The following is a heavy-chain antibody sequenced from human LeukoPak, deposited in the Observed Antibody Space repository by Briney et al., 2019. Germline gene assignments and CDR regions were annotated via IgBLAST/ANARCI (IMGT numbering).Heavy chain of an antibody. CDR1: GYSFTSYW. V-gene: IGHV5-51*01. Sequence: GESLKISCKGSGYSFTSYWIGWVRQMPGKGLEWMGIIYPGDSDTSYSPSFQGQVTISADKSISTAYLQWSSLKASDTAMYYCARPNYYDSSGYYYFDYWGQGTLVTVSS. CDR2: IYPGDSDT. CDR3: ARPNYYDSSGYYYFDY. J-gene: IGHJ4*02. D-gene: IGHD3-22*01.